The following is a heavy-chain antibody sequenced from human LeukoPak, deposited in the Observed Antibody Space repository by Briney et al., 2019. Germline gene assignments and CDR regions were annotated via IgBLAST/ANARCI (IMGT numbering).Heavy chain of an antibody. Sequence: GGPLRLSCAASGFTFSNYWMSWVRQAPGTGLEWVASIDEDGSEKYYVDSVKGRFTISRDNAKNSLYLQMNSLRAEDTAVYYCAGDPGYCSSTSCAPKGDYWGQGTLVTVSS. CDR1: GFTFSNYW. CDR3: AGDPGYCSSTSCAPKGDY. J-gene: IGHJ4*02. CDR2: IDEDGSEK. V-gene: IGHV3-7*01. D-gene: IGHD2-2*01.